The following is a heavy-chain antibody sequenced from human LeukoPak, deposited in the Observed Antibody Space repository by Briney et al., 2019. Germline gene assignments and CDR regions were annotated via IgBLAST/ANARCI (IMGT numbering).Heavy chain of an antibody. D-gene: IGHD3-22*01. CDR1: GFAFSRFW. J-gene: IGHJ4*02. CDR3: ATSHDSSGNN. V-gene: IGHV3-7*01. Sequence: GGSLRLSCSASGFAFSRFWMAWVRQAPGKGLEWVGNINQDGGAKFSVDSVKGRFTISRDNARNSLYLQMNSLRVEDTGIYYCATSHDSSGNNWGQGTLVTVSS. CDR2: INQDGGAK.